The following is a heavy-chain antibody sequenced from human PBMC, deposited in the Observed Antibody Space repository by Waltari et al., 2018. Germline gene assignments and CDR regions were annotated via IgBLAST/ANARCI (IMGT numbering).Heavy chain of an antibody. D-gene: IGHD5-18*01. CDR3: ARITAMADYYYYYYMDV. V-gene: IGHV4-59*01. Sequence: QVQLQESGPGLVKPSETLSLTCTVSGGSISSYYWSWIRQPPGKGLEWIGYIYYSGSTNYTPSLKSRVTISVDTSKNQFSLKLSSVTAADTAVYYCARITAMADYYYYYYMDVWGKGTTVTVSS. CDR1: GGSISSYY. CDR2: IYYSGST. J-gene: IGHJ6*03.